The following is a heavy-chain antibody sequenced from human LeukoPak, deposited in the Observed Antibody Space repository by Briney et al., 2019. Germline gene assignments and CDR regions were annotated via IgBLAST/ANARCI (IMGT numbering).Heavy chain of an antibody. J-gene: IGHJ5*02. CDR1: GXTFSDYS. Sequence: GGSLRLSCAASGXTFSDYSMNWVRQAPGKGQEWVSSISSTSSYIYYADSVKGRFTIFRDNAKNSLYLQMNSLRAEDTAVYYCARVGDRGLRYGWFDPWGQGTLVTVSS. CDR3: ARVGDRGLRYGWFDP. CDR2: ISSTSSYI. V-gene: IGHV3-21*01. D-gene: IGHD4-17*01.